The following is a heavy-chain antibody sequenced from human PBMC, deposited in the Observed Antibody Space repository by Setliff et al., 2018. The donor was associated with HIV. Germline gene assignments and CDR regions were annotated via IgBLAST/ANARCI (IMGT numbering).Heavy chain of an antibody. D-gene: IGHD3-22*01. V-gene: IGHV3-74*01. CDR3: ARAQPSEPSSG. Sequence: GGSLRLSCAASGFTFSSYWMHWVRQAPGKGLVWVSSINSAGSSTNDADSVKGRFTISRAHAKNTLYLQMNSLRAEDTAVYYWARAQPSEPSSGWGQGTLVTVSS. J-gene: IGHJ1*01. CDR2: INSAGSST. CDR1: GFTFSSYW.